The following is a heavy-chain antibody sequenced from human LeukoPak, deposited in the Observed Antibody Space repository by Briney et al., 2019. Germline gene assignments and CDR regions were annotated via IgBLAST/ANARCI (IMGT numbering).Heavy chain of an antibody. D-gene: IGHD5-12*01. CDR2: MYNDGST. CDR1: GGSISSYY. J-gene: IGHJ4*02. V-gene: IGHV3-53*01. Sequence: ETLSLTCTVSGGSISSYYWSWVRQAPGKGLEWVSVMYNDGSTHYADSVKGRFTISRDNSKNTLYLQMNSLTAEDTAVYYCARAADTVATAPDYWGQGTLVTVSS. CDR3: ARAADTVATAPDY.